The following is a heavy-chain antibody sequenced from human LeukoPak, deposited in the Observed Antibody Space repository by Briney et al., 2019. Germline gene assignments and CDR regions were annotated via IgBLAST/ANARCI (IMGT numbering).Heavy chain of an antibody. CDR3: ASAWGFFGNY. CDR2: ISGSGGST. D-gene: IGHD3-3*01. V-gene: IGHV3-23*01. Sequence: GRSLRLSCAASGFTFSSYGMHWVRQAPGKGLEWVSAISGSGGSTYYADSVKGRFTISRDNSKNTLYLQMNSLRAEDTAVYYCASAWGFFGNYWGQGTLVTVSS. J-gene: IGHJ4*02. CDR1: GFTFSSYG.